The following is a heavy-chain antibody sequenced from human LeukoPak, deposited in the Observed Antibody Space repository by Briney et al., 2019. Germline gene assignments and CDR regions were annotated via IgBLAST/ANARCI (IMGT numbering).Heavy chain of an antibody. J-gene: IGHJ4*02. CDR1: GDDVSGNTAA. Sequence: SQTLSLTCAISGDDVSGNTAAWNWIRQSPSRCLEWLGRAYFRSNWNYECALSVRSRINFEIDTSKNQFSLHLNSVTPEDTAVYYCARDGETASYYLDYWGQGTLVTVSS. CDR2: AYFRSNWNY. V-gene: IGHV6-1*01. D-gene: IGHD2-21*01. CDR3: ARDGETASYYLDY.